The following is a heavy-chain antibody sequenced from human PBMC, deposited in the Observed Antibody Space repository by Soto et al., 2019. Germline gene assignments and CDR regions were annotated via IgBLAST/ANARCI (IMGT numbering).Heavy chain of an antibody. CDR2: IIPILGIA. J-gene: IGHJ4*02. V-gene: IGHV1-69*02. D-gene: IGHD2-8*02. CDR3: ARSDFTAADFDY. Sequence: SVKVSCKASGGTFSSYTISWVRQAPGQGLEWMGRIIPILGIANYAQKFQGRVTITADKSTSTAYMELSSLKSEDTAVYYCARSDFTAADFDYWGQGTLVTVPS. CDR1: GGTFSSYT.